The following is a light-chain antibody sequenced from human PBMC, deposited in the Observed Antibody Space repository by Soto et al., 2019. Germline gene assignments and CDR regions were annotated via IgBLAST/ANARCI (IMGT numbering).Light chain of an antibody. CDR1: SSDVGGYNY. CDR3: CSYTTSNTRQIV. CDR2: DVS. Sequence: QSVLTQPASLSGSPGNSITLSCTGTSSDVGGYNYVSWYQHHPGKAPKLMIYDVSNRPSGVSNRFSGSKSGNTASLTISGLQPEDEADYYCCSYTTSNTRQIVFGTGTKVTV. J-gene: IGLJ1*01. V-gene: IGLV2-14*03.